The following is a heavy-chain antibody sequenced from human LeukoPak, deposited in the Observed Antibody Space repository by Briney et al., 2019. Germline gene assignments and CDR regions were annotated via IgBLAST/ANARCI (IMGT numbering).Heavy chain of an antibody. CDR2: INHSGST. CDR3: ASRERRYDSSGYYRVFDY. CDR1: GGSFSGYY. V-gene: IGHV4-34*01. D-gene: IGHD3-22*01. Sequence: SETLSLTCAVYGGSFSGYYWSWIRQPPGKWLEWIGEINHSGSTNYNPSLKSRVTISVDTSKNQFSLKLSSVTAADTAVYYCASRERRYDSSGYYRVFDYWGQGTLVTVSS. J-gene: IGHJ4*02.